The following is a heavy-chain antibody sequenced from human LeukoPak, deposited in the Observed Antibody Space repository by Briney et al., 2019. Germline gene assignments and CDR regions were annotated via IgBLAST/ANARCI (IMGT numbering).Heavy chain of an antibody. CDR3: AGHGPLWTSDY. Sequence: SETLSLTCTVSGGSISSYYWSWIRQPAGQGLEWIGRIYTRGGTNYNPSLKSRITVSVDTSKNQFSLKLSSVTAADTAVYYCAGHGPLWTSDYWGQGTLVTVSS. J-gene: IGHJ4*02. CDR1: GGSISSYY. D-gene: IGHD3/OR15-3a*01. V-gene: IGHV4-4*07. CDR2: IYTRGGT.